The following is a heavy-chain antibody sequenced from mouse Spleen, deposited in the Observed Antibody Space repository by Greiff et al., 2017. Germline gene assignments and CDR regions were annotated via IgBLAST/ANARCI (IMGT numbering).Heavy chain of an antibody. CDR1: GYTFTSYW. Sequence: VQLQQSGAELVKPGASVKLSCKASGYTFTSYWMHWVKQRPGQGLEWIGMIHPNSGSTNYNEKFKSKATLTVDKSSSTAYMQLSSLTSEDSAVYYCASGTTVVAPFAYWGQGTLVTVSA. CDR2: IHPNSGST. D-gene: IGHD1-1*01. V-gene: IGHV1-64*01. J-gene: IGHJ3*01. CDR3: ASGTTVVAPFAY.